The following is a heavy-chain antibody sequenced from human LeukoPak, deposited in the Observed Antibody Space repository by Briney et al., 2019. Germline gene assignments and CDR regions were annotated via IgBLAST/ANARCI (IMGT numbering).Heavy chain of an antibody. Sequence: PGGSLRLSCAASGFTFSSYAMSWVRQAPGKGLEWVSAISGSGGSTYYADSVKGRFTIFRDNSKNTLYLQMNSLRAEDTAVYYCARSLRYSYGYYFDYWGQGTLVTVSS. CDR1: GFTFSSYA. V-gene: IGHV3-23*01. CDR2: ISGSGGST. CDR3: ARSLRYSYGYYFDY. J-gene: IGHJ4*02. D-gene: IGHD5-18*01.